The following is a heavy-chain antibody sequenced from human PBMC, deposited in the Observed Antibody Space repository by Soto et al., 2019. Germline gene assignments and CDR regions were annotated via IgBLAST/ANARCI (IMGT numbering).Heavy chain of an antibody. J-gene: IGHJ6*02. CDR2: IYYSGST. CDR3: ARVNWNDVNGMDV. CDR1: GGSISSGGYY. Sequence: PSETLSLTCTVSGGSISSGGYYWSWIRQHPGKGLEWIGYIYYSGSTYYNPSLKSRVTISVDTSKNQFSLKLSSVTAADTAVYYCARVNWNDVNGMDVWGQGTTVTVSS. V-gene: IGHV4-31*03. D-gene: IGHD1-1*01.